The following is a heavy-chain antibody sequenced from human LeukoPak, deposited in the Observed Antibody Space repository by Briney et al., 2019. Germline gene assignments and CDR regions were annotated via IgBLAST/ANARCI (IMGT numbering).Heavy chain of an antibody. CDR1: GYTFTGYY. Sequence: ASVTVSCKASGYTFTGYYMHWVRQAPGQGLEWMGWFNPNSGGTNYAQKFQGWVTMTRDTSISTAYMELSRLRSDDTAVYYCARGIVGATGNYFDYWGQGTLVTVSS. D-gene: IGHD1-26*01. J-gene: IGHJ4*02. CDR3: ARGIVGATGNYFDY. CDR2: FNPNSGGT. V-gene: IGHV1-2*04.